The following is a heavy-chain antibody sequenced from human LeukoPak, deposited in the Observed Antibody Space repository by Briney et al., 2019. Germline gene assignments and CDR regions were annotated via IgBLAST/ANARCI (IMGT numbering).Heavy chain of an antibody. D-gene: IGHD6-19*01. V-gene: IGHV1-2*02. CDR2: INPNSGDT. CDR3: ARGYSSGWYFVY. CDR1: GYTFTGYY. J-gene: IGHJ4*02. Sequence: ASVKVSCKASGYTFTGYYIHWVRQAPGQGLEWMGWINPNSGDTNYAQKFQGRVAMTRDTSISTAYVELSRLRSDDTAVYSCARGYSSGWYFVYWGQGTLVTVSS.